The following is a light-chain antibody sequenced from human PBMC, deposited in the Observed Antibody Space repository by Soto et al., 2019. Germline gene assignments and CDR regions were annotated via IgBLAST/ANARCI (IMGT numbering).Light chain of an antibody. Sequence: DLQRTQSPSTLSGSVGDRATITRRASQTISSWLAWYQQKPGKARKLLIYKASTLKSGVTSRFSGSGSGTEFTLTISSLQPDDFATYYCQHYNSYSEAFGQGTKVDIK. V-gene: IGKV1-5*03. CDR1: QTISSW. CDR2: KAS. J-gene: IGKJ1*01. CDR3: QHYNSYSEA.